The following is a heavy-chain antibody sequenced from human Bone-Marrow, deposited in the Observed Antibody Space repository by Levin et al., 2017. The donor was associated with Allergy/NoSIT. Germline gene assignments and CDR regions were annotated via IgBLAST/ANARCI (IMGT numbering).Heavy chain of an antibody. CDR3: TRHPATVTNNC. J-gene: IGHJ4*02. CDR1: GFSFSDSA. V-gene: IGHV3-73*01. D-gene: IGHD4-11*01. CDR2: IRGKANNYAT. Sequence: QTGGSLRLSCAASGFSFSDSAMHWVRQASGKGLEWVGRIRGKANNYATAYAESVKGRFTISRDNSKNTAYLQMHSLKSEDTGVYYCTRHPATVTNNCWGQGTLVTVSS.